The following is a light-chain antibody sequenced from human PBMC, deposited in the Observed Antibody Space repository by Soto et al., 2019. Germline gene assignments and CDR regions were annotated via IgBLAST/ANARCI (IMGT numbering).Light chain of an antibody. V-gene: IGKV3-20*01. CDR2: GAS. Sequence: EIVLTQSPGTLSLSPGERATLSCRASQSVRPNYLAWYQQEPGQAPRLLIYGASSRATGIPDRFSGSGSGIDFTLTISRLEPEDFVVYYCQQYGSTPTFGQGTKVEIK. CDR3: QQYGSTPT. J-gene: IGKJ1*01. CDR1: QSVRPNY.